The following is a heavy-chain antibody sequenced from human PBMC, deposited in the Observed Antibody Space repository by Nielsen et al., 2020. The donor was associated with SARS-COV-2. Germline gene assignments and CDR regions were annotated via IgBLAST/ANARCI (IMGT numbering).Heavy chain of an antibody. D-gene: IGHD7-27*01. J-gene: IGHJ2*01. V-gene: IGHV4-59*08. CDR3: ARLKLTGYWYFDL. Sequence: SETLSLTCTVSGDSIGSYYWNWIRQSPGKGLEWIGFTYHSGSTNYNPSLKSRVTISVDRSKNQVSLMLSSVTAADTALYYCARLKLTGYWYFDLWGRGTLVTVSS. CDR2: TYHSGST. CDR1: GDSIGSYY.